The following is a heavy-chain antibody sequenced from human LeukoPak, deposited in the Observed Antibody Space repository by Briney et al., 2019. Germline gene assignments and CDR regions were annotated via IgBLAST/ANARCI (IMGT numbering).Heavy chain of an antibody. V-gene: IGHV3-21*01. CDR1: GFTFSSYS. Sequence: PGGSLRLSCAASGFTFSSYSMNWVRQAPGKGLEWVSSISSSSSYIYYADSVKGRFTISRDNAKNSLCLQMNSLRAEDTAVYYCARDSNTVGAFDIWGQGTMVTVSS. CDR3: ARDSNTVGAFDI. D-gene: IGHD4-17*01. J-gene: IGHJ3*02. CDR2: ISSSSSYI.